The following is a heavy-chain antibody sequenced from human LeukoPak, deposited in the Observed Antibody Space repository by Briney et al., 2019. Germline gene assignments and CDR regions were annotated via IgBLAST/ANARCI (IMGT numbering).Heavy chain of an antibody. J-gene: IGHJ4*02. CDR1: GFTFSSYA. CDR3: AKDYSSGWYFDY. D-gene: IGHD6-19*01. CDR2: ISGSGGST. V-gene: IGHV3-23*01. Sequence: PGGSLRLSCAASGFTFSSYAMSWDRQAPGKGLEWVSAISGSGGSTYYADSVKGRFTISRDNSKNTLYLQMNSLRAEDTAVYYCAKDYSSGWYFDYWGQGTLVTVSS.